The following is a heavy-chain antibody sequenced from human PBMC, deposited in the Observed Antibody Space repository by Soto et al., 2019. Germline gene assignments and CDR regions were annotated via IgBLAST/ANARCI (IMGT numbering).Heavy chain of an antibody. J-gene: IGHJ4*02. V-gene: IGHV3-23*01. CDR1: GFTFTFSTYV. Sequence: GESLKISCAASGFTFTFSTYVMIWVRQAPGKGLEWVSIISGSGGTTYYADSAKGRFTISRDNSKNTLYLQMNSLRDEDTALYYCAKSRGNNTSSPDYWGQGTLVTVSS. D-gene: IGHD6-13*01. CDR2: ISGSGGTT. CDR3: AKSRGNNTSSPDY.